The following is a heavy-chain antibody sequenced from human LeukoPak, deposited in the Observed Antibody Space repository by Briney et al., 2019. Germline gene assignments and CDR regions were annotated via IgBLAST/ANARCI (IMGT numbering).Heavy chain of an antibody. V-gene: IGHV3-74*01. CDR1: GFTFSSYW. Sequence: GGSLRLSCAASGFTFSSYWMHWVRQAPGKGLVWVSRINSDGSSTSYADSVKGRFTISGDNAKNTLYLQMNSLRAEDTAVYYCARAPYSYGLYFDYWGQGTLVTVSS. J-gene: IGHJ4*02. CDR2: INSDGSST. D-gene: IGHD5-18*01. CDR3: ARAPYSYGLYFDY.